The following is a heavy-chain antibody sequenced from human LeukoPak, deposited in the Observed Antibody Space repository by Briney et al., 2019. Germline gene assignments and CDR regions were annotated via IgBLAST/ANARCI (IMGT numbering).Heavy chain of an antibody. CDR3: ARAVSRSWYAAY. CDR1: GFPFSQHG. J-gene: IGHJ4*01. Sequence: GGSLRLSCATSGFPFSQHGYHWVRQAPGKGLEWTAVIWVDGTRKYYADSVEGRFTISRDNSESTVYLEMNSLKDGDTGIYYCARAVSRSWYAAYWGHGTRVTVSS. V-gene: IGHV3-33*01. CDR2: IWVDGTRK. D-gene: IGHD6-13*01.